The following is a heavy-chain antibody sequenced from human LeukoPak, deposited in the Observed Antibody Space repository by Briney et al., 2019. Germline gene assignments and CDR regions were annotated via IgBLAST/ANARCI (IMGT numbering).Heavy chain of an antibody. Sequence: PSETLSLTCTVSGGSISSSSYYWGWIRQPPGKGLEWIGSIHYSGTTYYNPSLKSRVTISVDTSKNPFSLKLRSVTAADTAVYYCARPTVGATTGFDYWGKGTLVTVSS. J-gene: IGHJ4*02. CDR3: ARPTVGATTGFDY. CDR2: IHYSGTT. CDR1: GGSISSSSYY. V-gene: IGHV4-39*01. D-gene: IGHD1-26*01.